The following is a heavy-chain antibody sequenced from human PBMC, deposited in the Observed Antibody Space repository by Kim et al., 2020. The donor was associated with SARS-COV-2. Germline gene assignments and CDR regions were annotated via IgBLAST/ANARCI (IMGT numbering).Heavy chain of an antibody. J-gene: IGHJ6*02. CDR2: ISSSSSYI. Sequence: GGSLRLSCAASGFTFSSYSMNWVRQAPGKGLEWVSSISSSSSYIYYADSVKGRFTISRDNAKNSLYLQMNSLRAEDTAVYYCARGGFIQLWLYGMDVWGQGTTVTVSS. CDR1: GFTFSSYS. D-gene: IGHD5-18*01. V-gene: IGHV3-21*01. CDR3: ARGGFIQLWLYGMDV.